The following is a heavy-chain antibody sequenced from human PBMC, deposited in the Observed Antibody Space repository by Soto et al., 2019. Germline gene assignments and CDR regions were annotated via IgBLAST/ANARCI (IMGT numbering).Heavy chain of an antibody. D-gene: IGHD2-2*01. J-gene: IGHJ4*02. CDR1: GVSISTYY. V-gene: IGHV4-59*01. Sequence: PSETLSLTCTVSGVSISTYYWNWIRQPPGKGLEWIGSIYYSGSTNYSPSLRSRVSISIDTSKKQFSLKVSSVTAADTAMYYCARGYCSTSSCYEFDSRGQGTLVTVSS. CDR3: ARGYCSTSSCYEFDS. CDR2: IYYSGST.